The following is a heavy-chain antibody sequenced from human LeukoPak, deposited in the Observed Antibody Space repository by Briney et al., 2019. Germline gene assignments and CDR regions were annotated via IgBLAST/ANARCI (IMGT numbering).Heavy chain of an antibody. Sequence: SETLPLTCTVSGGSISSSSYYCGWIRQPPGKGLEWIGSIYHSGSTFYRPSLKSRVTISVDTSKNQFSLNLRSVTAADTAVYYCAVDLRGYRYVYTYWGQGTLVPVSS. V-gene: IGHV4-39*07. CDR1: GGSISSSSYY. D-gene: IGHD5-18*01. CDR2: IYHSGST. J-gene: IGHJ4*02. CDR3: AVDLRGYRYVYTY.